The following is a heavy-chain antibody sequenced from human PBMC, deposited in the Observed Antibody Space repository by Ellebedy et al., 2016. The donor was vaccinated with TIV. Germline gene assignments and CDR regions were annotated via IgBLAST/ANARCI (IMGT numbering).Heavy chain of an antibody. CDR2: IRQDGITK. J-gene: IGHJ4*02. V-gene: IGHV3-7*03. CDR3: TRSLDYVASAVTGVYFDY. D-gene: IGHD3-16*01. Sequence: GESMKISCAASGFTFSKHWMSWVRQAPGKGLERVAHIRQDGITKYYVDSVKGRFTISRDIATNSLYLQMKRRRAEDPAMYHCTRSLDYVASAVTGVYFDYWGQGTLVTVSS. CDR1: GFTFSKHW.